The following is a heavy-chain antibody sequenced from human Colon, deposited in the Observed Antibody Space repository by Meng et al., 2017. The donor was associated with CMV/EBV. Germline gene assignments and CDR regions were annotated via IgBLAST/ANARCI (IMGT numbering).Heavy chain of an antibody. D-gene: IGHD3-3*01. CDR3: AMESITIFGVEDY. V-gene: IGHV3-23*01. CDR2: ISGSGAKT. Sequence: CAASGFSFNTYAMTWVRQAPGKGLEWVSVISGSGAKTYYADSVKGRFTISRDNAKNSLYLQMNSLRAEDTAVYYCAMESITIFGVEDYWGQGTLVPSP. CDR1: GFSFNTYA. J-gene: IGHJ4*02.